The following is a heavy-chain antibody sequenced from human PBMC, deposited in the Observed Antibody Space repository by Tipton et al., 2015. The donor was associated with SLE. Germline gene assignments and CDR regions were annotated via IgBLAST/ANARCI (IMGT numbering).Heavy chain of an antibody. CDR2: INHSGST. Sequence: TLSLTCTVSGASISSYYWSWIRQPPGKGLEWIGEINHSGSTNYNPSLKSRVTISVDTSKNQFSLKLSSVTAADTAVYYCARSHCSSTSCYRYFDYWGQGTLVTVSS. CDR3: ARSHCSSTSCYRYFDY. J-gene: IGHJ4*02. D-gene: IGHD2-2*02. V-gene: IGHV4-34*01. CDR1: GASISSYY.